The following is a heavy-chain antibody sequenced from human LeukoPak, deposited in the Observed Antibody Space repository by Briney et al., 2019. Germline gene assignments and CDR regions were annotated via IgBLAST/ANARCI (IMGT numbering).Heavy chain of an antibody. CDR2: ISAYNGNT. CDR1: GYTFTSYG. J-gene: IGHJ5*02. Sequence: GASVKVSCKASGYTFTSYGISWVRQAPGQGLEWMGWISAYNGNTNYAQKLQGRVTMTTDTSTSTAYMELRSLRSDDTAVYYRARSSSGWYRGWFDPWGQGTLVTVSS. CDR3: ARSSSGWYRGWFDP. V-gene: IGHV1-18*01. D-gene: IGHD6-19*01.